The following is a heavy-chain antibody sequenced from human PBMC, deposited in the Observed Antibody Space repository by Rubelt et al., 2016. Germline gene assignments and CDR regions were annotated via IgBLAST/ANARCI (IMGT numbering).Heavy chain of an antibody. CDR2: ISTDSGNP. D-gene: IGHD2-8*01. J-gene: IGHJ3*02. CDR3: ARGKRYYNEAFDI. V-gene: IGHV7-4-1*02. CDR1: GYTFRSYA. Sequence: QVQLVQSVSELRKPGASVKVSCKGSGYTFRSYAMNWVRQAPGQGLEWMGWISTDSGNPTYAQGFTGRFVFSLDTSVSTAYLQISSLKAEETDVYYCARGKRYYNEAFDIGGQGTMVTVSS.